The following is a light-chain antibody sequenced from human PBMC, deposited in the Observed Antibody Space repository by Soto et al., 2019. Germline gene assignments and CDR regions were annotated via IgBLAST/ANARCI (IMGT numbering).Light chain of an antibody. CDR2: DAS. J-gene: IGKJ1*01. V-gene: IGKV1-27*01. CDR1: QSVNNN. Sequence: DIQMTQSPASLSASAGDGATLSCRASQSVNNNLAWYQQKPGQVPKLLIYDASTMPTGISSRFSGSGYGTEFTLTISSLQSEDVATYFCQKYNRSPLTFGQGTKVEIK. CDR3: QKYNRSPLT.